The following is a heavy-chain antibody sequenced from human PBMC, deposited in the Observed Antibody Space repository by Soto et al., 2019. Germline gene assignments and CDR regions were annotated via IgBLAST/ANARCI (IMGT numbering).Heavy chain of an antibody. D-gene: IGHD3-3*01. CDR1: GFTFSSYG. Sequence: GGSLRLSCAASGFTFSSYGMHWVRQAPGKGLEWVAVIWYDGSNKYYADSVKGRFTISRDNSKNTLYLQMNSLRAEDTAVYYCARDRGNLRFLEWLSPNDAFDIWGQGTMVTVSS. CDR3: ARDRGNLRFLEWLSPNDAFDI. CDR2: IWYDGSNK. J-gene: IGHJ3*02. V-gene: IGHV3-33*01.